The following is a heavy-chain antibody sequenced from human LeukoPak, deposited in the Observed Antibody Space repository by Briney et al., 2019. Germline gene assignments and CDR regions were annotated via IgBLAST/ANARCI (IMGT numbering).Heavy chain of an antibody. D-gene: IGHD3-10*01. CDR2: INSSGASA. CDR3: ARGHGSGSTNWFDP. J-gene: IGHJ5*02. CDR1: GYTFTSYS. V-gene: IGHV1-46*01. Sequence: ASVKVSCKASGYTFTSYSIHWVRQAPGQGLEWMGIINSSGASAMYAQKFQGRVTMTRDMSTATVYLDLSSLRFDDTAVYYCARGHGSGSTNWFDPWGQGTLVTVSS.